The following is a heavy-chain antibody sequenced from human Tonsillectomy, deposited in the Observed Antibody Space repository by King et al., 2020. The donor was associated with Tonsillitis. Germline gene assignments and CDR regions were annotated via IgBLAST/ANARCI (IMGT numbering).Heavy chain of an antibody. CDR1: GVTFSNYA. CDR3: MGGGFIGWFGDQTPDFAC. J-gene: IGHJ4*02. D-gene: IGHD3-10*01. CDR2: ISYDGNKK. V-gene: IGHV3-30*19. Sequence: VQLVEAGGGVVQPGRSLRLSCAASGVTFSNYAIHWVRQAPGKGLEWVAVISYDGNKKYYADSVKGRFTISRDNSKNTLYLQMNSLRAEDTAFYYCMGGGFIGWFGDQTPDFACWGQGALVTLPS.